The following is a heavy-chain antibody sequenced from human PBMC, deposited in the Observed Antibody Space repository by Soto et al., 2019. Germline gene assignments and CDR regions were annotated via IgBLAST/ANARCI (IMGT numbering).Heavy chain of an antibody. J-gene: IGHJ6*02. V-gene: IGHV1-69*13. CDR1: GGTFSSYA. CDR2: IIPIFGTA. D-gene: IGHD6-6*01. Sequence: VKVSCKASGGTFSSYAISWVRQAPGQGLEWMGGIIPIFGTANYAQKFQGRVTITADESTSTAYMELSSLRSEDTAVYYCARSYSSSSERSRPVYYYYYGMDVWGQGTTVTV. CDR3: ARSYSSSSERSRPVYYYYYGMDV.